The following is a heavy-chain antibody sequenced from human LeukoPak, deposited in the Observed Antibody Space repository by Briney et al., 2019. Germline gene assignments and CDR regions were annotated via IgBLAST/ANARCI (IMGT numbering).Heavy chain of an antibody. D-gene: IGHD1-26*01. J-gene: IGHJ6*03. CDR3: ARDPYSGGYSSYYYYYMDV. V-gene: IGHV1-2*02. CDR2: INPNSGGT. Sequence: VASVKVSCKASGYTFTGYYMHWVRQAPGQGLEWMGWINPNSGGTNYAQKFQGRVTMTRDTSISTAYMELSRLRSDDTAVYYCARDPYSGGYSSYYYYYMDVWGKGTTVTVSS. CDR1: GYTFTGYY.